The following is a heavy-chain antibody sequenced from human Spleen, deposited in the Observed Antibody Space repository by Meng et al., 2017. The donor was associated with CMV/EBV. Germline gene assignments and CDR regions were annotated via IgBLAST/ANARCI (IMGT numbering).Heavy chain of an antibody. J-gene: IGHJ3*02. V-gene: IGHV3-21*06. CDR3: ARVGAMGDAFDI. CDR2: ISSSSSYI. CDR1: GFTLSSYS. Sequence: GESLKISCAASGFTLSSYSMNWVRQAPGKGLEWVSSISSSSSYIYYADSVKGRFTISRDNAKNSLHLQMNSLRTEDTAVYYCARVGAMGDAFDIWGRGTMVTVSS. D-gene: IGHD5-18*01.